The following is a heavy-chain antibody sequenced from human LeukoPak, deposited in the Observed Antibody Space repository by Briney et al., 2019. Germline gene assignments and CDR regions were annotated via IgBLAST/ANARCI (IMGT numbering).Heavy chain of an antibody. Sequence: PGGSLRLSCAGSGFTFSSCAMSWVRQAAGRGLEWVSAISGSGDGTYYADSVKGRFTISRDNSKNTLYLQMNSLRAEDTAVYYCAKVGIEQWLSQGQFFDYWGQGALVTVSS. CDR3: AKVGIEQWLSQGQFFDY. CDR1: GFTFSSCA. D-gene: IGHD6-19*01. CDR2: ISGSGDGT. V-gene: IGHV3-23*01. J-gene: IGHJ4*02.